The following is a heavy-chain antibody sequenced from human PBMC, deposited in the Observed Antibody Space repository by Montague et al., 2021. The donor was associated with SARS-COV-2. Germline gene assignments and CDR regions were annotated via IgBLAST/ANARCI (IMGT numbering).Heavy chain of an antibody. CDR1: GYSFTSDW. D-gene: IGHD2-15*01. V-gene: IGHV5-51*01. CDR3: ARQFYCSGGGCTINWFDP. CDR2: IYPCDSDT. J-gene: IGHJ5*02. Sequence: QPGAEAKKPGQSLKISCKGSGYSFTSDWIGWVRQMPGKGLECMGIIYPCDSDTRYSPSFQGQVTISADKSISTAYLQWSSLKAPDTAMYYCARQFYCSGGGCTINWFDPWGQGTLVTVSS.